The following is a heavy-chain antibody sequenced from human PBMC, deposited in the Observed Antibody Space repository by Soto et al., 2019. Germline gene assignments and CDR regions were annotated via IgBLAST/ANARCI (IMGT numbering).Heavy chain of an antibody. D-gene: IGHD4-17*01. Sequence: EVQLVEAGGGLVQPGRSLRLSCAASGFIFNDYAIHWVRQAPGKGLEWVSGISWNSGAIDYADAVKGRFTISRDNAKNSLYLQMNSLRPEDTARYFCVIETMTTQSFDYWGQGTVVTVSS. J-gene: IGHJ4*02. CDR1: GFIFNDYA. CDR3: VIETMTTQSFDY. V-gene: IGHV3-9*01. CDR2: ISWNSGAI.